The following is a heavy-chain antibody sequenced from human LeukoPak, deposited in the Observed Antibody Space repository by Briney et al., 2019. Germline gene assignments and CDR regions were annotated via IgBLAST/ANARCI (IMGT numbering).Heavy chain of an antibody. V-gene: IGHV4-34*01. CDR2: INHSGST. J-gene: IGHJ5*02. CDR3: ARGSPVRGWLQFRSGGWFDP. CDR1: GGSFSGYY. D-gene: IGHD5-24*01. Sequence: PSETLSLTCAVYGGSFSGYYWSWIRQPPGKGLEWIGEINHSGSTNYNPSLKSRVTISVDTSKNQFSLKLSSVTAADTAVYYCARGSPVRGWLQFRSGGWFDPWGQGTLVTVSS.